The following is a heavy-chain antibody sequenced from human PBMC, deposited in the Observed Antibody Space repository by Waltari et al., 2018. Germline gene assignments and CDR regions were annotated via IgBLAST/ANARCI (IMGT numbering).Heavy chain of an antibody. CDR1: GFTFSSYS. CDR2: ISSSSSYI. D-gene: IGHD5-18*01. CDR3: ARGTRGYSYVFDY. V-gene: IGHV3-21*01. Sequence: EVQLVESGGGLVKPGGPLRLSCAASGFTFSSYSMNWVRQAPGKGLEWVSSISSSSSYIYYADSVKGRFTISRDNAKNSLYLQMNSLRAEDTAVYYCARGTRGYSYVFDYWGQGTLVTVSS. J-gene: IGHJ4*02.